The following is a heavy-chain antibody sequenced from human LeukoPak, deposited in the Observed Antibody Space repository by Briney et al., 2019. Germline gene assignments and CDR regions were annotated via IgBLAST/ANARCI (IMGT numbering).Heavy chain of an antibody. Sequence: ASVKVSCKASGYTFTSYDINWVRQATGQGLEWMGWMNPNSGNTGYAQKFQGRVTMTRNTSISTAYVELSSLRSEDTAVYYCARGPHYDYVWGSYRPNWFDPWGQGTLVTVYS. D-gene: IGHD3-16*02. J-gene: IGHJ5*02. CDR2: MNPNSGNT. CDR3: ARGPHYDYVWGSYRPNWFDP. CDR1: GYTFTSYD. V-gene: IGHV1-8*01.